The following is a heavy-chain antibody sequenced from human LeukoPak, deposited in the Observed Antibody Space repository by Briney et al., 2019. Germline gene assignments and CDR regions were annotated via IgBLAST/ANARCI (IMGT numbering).Heavy chain of an antibody. D-gene: IGHD2-15*01. CDR2: INPNSGGT. Sequence: VASVKVSCKASGYTFTGYYVHWVRQAPGQGLEWMGWINPNSGGTNYAQKFQGRVTMTRDTSISTAYMELSRLRSDDTAVYYCARDRLGYCSGGSCPPPDYWGQGTLVTVSS. J-gene: IGHJ4*02. CDR1: GYTFTGYY. CDR3: ARDRLGYCSGGSCPPPDY. V-gene: IGHV1-2*02.